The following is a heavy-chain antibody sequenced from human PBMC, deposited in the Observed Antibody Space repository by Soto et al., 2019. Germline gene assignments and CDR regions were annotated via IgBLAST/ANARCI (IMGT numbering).Heavy chain of an antibody. CDR3: ARRRRWWLVQVNAFDI. V-gene: IGHV4-34*01. CDR1: VESFIAFY. J-gene: IGHJ3*02. CDR2: INHSGST. Sequence: SKTLSLTCSVNVESFIAFYRIWILQPPGKGLEWIGEINHSGSTNYNPSLKSRVTISVDTSKNQFSLKLSSVTAADTAVYFCARRRRWWLVQVNAFDIWGQGTLVT. D-gene: IGHD6-19*01.